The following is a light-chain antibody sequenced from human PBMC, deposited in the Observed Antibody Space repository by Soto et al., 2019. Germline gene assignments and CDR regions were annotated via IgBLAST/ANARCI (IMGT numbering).Light chain of an antibody. CDR1: QGLVYSDGNIY. J-gene: IGKJ2*01. V-gene: IGKV2-30*01. CDR2: KIS. Sequence: DVVMTQSPLSLPVTLGQPASISCKSTQGLVYSDGNIYLNWFHQRPGQSPRRLIHKISDRDSGVTDRFSGSGSGTDFTLEISRVEADDVGIYYCMQGTHWPFTFGQGTKVDIK. CDR3: MQGTHWPFT.